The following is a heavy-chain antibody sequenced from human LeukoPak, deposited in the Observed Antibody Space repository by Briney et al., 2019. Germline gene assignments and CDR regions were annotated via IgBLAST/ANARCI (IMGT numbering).Heavy chain of an antibody. CDR1: GYSFASYW. D-gene: IGHD3-9*01. CDR2: IYPGDSDI. J-gene: IGHJ4*02. CDR3: ARRGPYGYDILTGYPLFDS. Sequence: GESLKISCKGSGYSFASYWIGWVRQMPGKGLEWMGTIYPGDSDIKYSPSFQGQVTISADRSISTAYLQWSSLRASDTAMYHCARRGPYGYDILTGYPLFDSWGQGTLVTVSS. V-gene: IGHV5-51*01.